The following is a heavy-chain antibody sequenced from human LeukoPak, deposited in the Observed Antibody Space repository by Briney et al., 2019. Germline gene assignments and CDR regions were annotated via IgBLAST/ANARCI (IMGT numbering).Heavy chain of an antibody. CDR1: GYTFTGYY. Sequence: GASVKVSCKASGYTFTGYYMHWVRQAPGQGLEWMGWINPNSGGTNYAQKFQGRVTMTRDTSISTAYMELSRLRSDDTAVYYCARASLSSSNWFDPWGQGTLVTVSS. D-gene: IGHD6-6*01. CDR3: ARASLSSSNWFDP. V-gene: IGHV1-2*02. CDR2: INPNSGGT. J-gene: IGHJ5*02.